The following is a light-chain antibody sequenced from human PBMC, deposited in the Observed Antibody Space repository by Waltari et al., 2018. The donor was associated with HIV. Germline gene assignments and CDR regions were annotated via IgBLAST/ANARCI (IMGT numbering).Light chain of an antibody. CDR1: NSTIGSNF. Sequence: QSVPTQPPSASGTPGQRVAISCSGSNSTIGSNFVDWYQQLPGTAPKLLIYKENPRPSGVPERFSASKSGSSSSLAISGLRSEDEAEYYCATWDDILSGYLFGTGTKVTVL. V-gene: IGLV1-47*01. CDR2: KEN. J-gene: IGLJ1*01. CDR3: ATWDDILSGYL.